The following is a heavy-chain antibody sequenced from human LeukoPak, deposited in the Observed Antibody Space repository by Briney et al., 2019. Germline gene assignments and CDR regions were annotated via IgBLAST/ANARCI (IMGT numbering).Heavy chain of an antibody. CDR3: ARDLVVVVPAAMSTEEYYYYGMDV. J-gene: IGHJ6*02. CDR2: ISSSSSTI. Sequence: GGSLRLSCVASGLSVSSNYMSWVRQAPGKGLEWVSYISSSSSTIYYADSVKGRFTISRDNAKNSLYLQMNSLRDEGTAVYYCARDLVVVVPAAMSTEEYYYYGMDVWGQGTTVTVSS. D-gene: IGHD2-2*01. V-gene: IGHV3-48*02. CDR1: GLSVSSNY.